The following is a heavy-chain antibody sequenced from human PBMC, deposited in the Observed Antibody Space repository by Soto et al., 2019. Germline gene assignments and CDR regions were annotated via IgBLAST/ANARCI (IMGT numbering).Heavy chain of an antibody. J-gene: IGHJ3*01. CDR2: ISGTGTSA. CDR3: VKEGNGWHSRGSFDF. Sequence: PGGSLRLSCAASGLTFSNYAMNWVRQAPGKGLEWVSVISGTGTSAYYADSVKGRFTISRDNSKNTLYLQMNSLRAEDTAIYFCVKEGNGWHSRGSFDFWGRGTLVTVSS. D-gene: IGHD6-19*01. CDR1: GLTFSNYA. V-gene: IGHV3-23*01.